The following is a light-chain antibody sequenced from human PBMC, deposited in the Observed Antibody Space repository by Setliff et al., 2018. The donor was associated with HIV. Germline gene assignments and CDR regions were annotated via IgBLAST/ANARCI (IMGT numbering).Light chain of an antibody. CDR2: DVS. CDR3: SSYTASSTLV. J-gene: IGLJ3*02. Sequence: QSVLAQPASVSGSPGQPITISCTGSSSDVGGYNYVSWYQQHPGKAPKLMIYDVSQRPSGVSDRFSGSKSGITASLTISGLQPEDESDYYCSSYTASSTLVFGGGTKVTVL. CDR1: SSDVGGYNY. V-gene: IGLV2-14*03.